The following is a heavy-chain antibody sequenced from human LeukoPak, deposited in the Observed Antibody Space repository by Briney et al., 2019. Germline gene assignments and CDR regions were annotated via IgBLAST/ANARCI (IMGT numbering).Heavy chain of an antibody. Sequence: SETLSLTCTVSGYSISSGYYWGWIRQPPGKGLEWIGSIYHSGSTYYNPSLKSRVTISVDTSKNQFSLKLSSVTAADTAVYYCAKDRLGAPLYFDSWGQGTLVTVSS. D-gene: IGHD1-26*01. V-gene: IGHV4-38-2*02. CDR1: GYSISSGYY. J-gene: IGHJ4*02. CDR2: IYHSGST. CDR3: AKDRLGAPLYFDS.